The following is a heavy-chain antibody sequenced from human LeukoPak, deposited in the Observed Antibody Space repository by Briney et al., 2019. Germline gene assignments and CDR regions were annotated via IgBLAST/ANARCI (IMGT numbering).Heavy chain of an antibody. CDR3: ARDSRGGIAAADRDY. CDR1: GYTYTSYG. D-gene: IGHD6-13*01. J-gene: IGHJ4*02. CDR2: ISAYNGNT. Sequence: ASVKVSCKASGYTYTSYGISWVRQAPGQGLEWMGWISAYNGNTNYAQKLQGRVTMTTDTSTSTAYMELRSLRSDDTAVYYCARDSRGGIAAADRDYWGQGTLVTVSS. V-gene: IGHV1-18*01.